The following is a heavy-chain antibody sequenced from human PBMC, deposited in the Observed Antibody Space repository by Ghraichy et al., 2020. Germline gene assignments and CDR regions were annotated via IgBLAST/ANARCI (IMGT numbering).Heavy chain of an antibody. Sequence: LSLTCAASGFTFDNYSMHWVRQAPGKGLEWVSLITWDGGNSYYADSVRGRLTFSRDNNNKSLFLQMNSLTDEDTALYYCTTDTFSDYDSGGYLYSWRQGTLITVSS. CDR3: TTDTFSDYDSGGYLYS. V-gene: IGHV3-43D*03. CDR2: ITWDGGNS. D-gene: IGHD3-22*01. CDR1: GFTFDNYS. J-gene: IGHJ4*02.